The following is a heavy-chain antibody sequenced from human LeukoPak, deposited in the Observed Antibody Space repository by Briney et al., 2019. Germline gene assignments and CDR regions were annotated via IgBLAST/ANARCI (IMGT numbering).Heavy chain of an antibody. V-gene: IGHV1-2*02. CDR1: GYTFTGYY. CDR2: INPNSGGT. D-gene: IGHD3-10*01. Sequence: ASVKVSCKASGYTFTGYYMHWVRQAPGQGLEWMGWINPNSGGTNYAQKFQGRVTMTRDTSISTAYMELSRLRSDDTAVYYCARASSYGSGSHCREDYNWFDPWGQGTLVTVSS. J-gene: IGHJ5*02. CDR3: ARASSYGSGSHCREDYNWFDP.